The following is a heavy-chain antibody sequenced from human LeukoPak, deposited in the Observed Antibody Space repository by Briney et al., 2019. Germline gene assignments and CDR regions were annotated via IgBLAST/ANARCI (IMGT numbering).Heavy chain of an antibody. Sequence: GGSLRLSCAASGFTFSSYAMSWVRQAPGKGLVWISRINTDGSTTHYADSVKGRFTISRDNAKNTLSLQMNSLRAEDTAVYYCARDLKWEPDYWGQGTLVTVSS. V-gene: IGHV3-74*01. CDR1: GFTFSSYA. CDR2: INTDGSTT. D-gene: IGHD1-26*01. J-gene: IGHJ4*02. CDR3: ARDLKWEPDY.